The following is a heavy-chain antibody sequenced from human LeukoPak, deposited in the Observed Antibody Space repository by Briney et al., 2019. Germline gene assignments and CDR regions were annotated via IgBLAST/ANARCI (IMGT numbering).Heavy chain of an antibody. D-gene: IGHD5-18*01. V-gene: IGHV1-24*01. CDR3: ATGGVDTAMVTGVY. Sequence: ASVKVSCNVSGYTLTELSMHWVRHAPGKGLEWMGGFDPEDGETIYAQKFQGRVTMTEDTSTDTAYMELSSLRSEDTAVYYCATGGVDTAMVTGVYWGQGTLVTVSS. CDR1: GYTLTELS. J-gene: IGHJ4*02. CDR2: FDPEDGET.